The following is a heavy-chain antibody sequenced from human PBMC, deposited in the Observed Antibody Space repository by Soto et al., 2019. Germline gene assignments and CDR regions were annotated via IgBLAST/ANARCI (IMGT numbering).Heavy chain of an antibody. CDR1: GFTFSSYA. D-gene: IGHD3-9*01. Sequence: EVQLLESGGGLVQPGGSLRLSCAASGFTFSSYAMSWVRQAPGKGLEWVSAISGRGASTYYADSVKGRFTISRDNSKNTFYLQMNNLRAEDTAVYYCAHFDWFIDYWGQGTLVTVSS. CDR3: AHFDWFIDY. J-gene: IGHJ4*02. CDR2: ISGRGAST. V-gene: IGHV3-23*01.